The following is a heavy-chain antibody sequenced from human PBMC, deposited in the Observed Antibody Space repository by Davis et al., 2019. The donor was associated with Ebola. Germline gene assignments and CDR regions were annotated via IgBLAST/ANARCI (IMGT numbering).Heavy chain of an antibody. J-gene: IGHJ4*02. CDR2: IYISGST. D-gene: IGHD6-19*01. CDR3: ARDMAGKFDY. CDR1: GGSISNNY. Sequence: PSETLSLTCTVSGGSISNNYWSWIRQPAGKGLEWIGRIYISGSTNYNPSLKSRVTMSVDTSKKQFSLKLSSVTAGDTAVYYCARDMAGKFDYWGQGTLVTVSS. V-gene: IGHV4-4*07.